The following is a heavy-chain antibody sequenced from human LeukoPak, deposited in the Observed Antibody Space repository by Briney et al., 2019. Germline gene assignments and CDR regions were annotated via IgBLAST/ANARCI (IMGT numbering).Heavy chain of an antibody. CDR1: GGTFSSYA. J-gene: IGHJ6*02. Sequence: GSSVKVSCKASGGTFSSYAISWVRQAPGQGLEWMGRIIPIFGIANYAQKFQGRVTITADKSTSTAYMELSSLRSEDTAVYYCARLVIAAAGPGDEAYYYYGMDVWGQGTTVTASS. D-gene: IGHD6-13*01. V-gene: IGHV1-69*04. CDR2: IIPIFGIA. CDR3: ARLVIAAAGPGDEAYYYYGMDV.